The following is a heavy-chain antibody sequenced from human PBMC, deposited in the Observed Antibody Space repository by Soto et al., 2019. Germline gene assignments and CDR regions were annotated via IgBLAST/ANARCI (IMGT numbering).Heavy chain of an antibody. CDR3: ARDLPAYDDFWNGYFEGDPFDY. V-gene: IGHV1-18*01. Sequence: QVQLVQSGAEVKKPGASVKVSCKASGYTFTSYGISWVRQAPGQGLEWMGWISAYNGNTNYAQKHQGRVTMTTDTSTSTAYMELMSLRSDDTAVYYCARDLPAYDDFWNGYFEGDPFDYWGQGTLVTVSS. J-gene: IGHJ4*02. D-gene: IGHD3-3*01. CDR2: ISAYNGNT. CDR1: GYTFTSYG.